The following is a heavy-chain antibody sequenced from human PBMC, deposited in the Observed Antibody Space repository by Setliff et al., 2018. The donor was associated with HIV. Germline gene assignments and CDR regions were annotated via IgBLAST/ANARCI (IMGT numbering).Heavy chain of an antibody. D-gene: IGHD3-9*01. CDR3: ARALDFLTEQLNWFFPL. J-gene: IGHJ2*01. V-gene: IGHV5-51*01. Sequence: GESLKISCKGSAYSFTTFWIAWVRQMPGKGLEWMGIIYPGDSDTRYSPSFQGQVTISVDKSISTAYLQWNSLKASDTAIYYCARALDFLTEQLNWFFPLWGRGTLVTVSS. CDR2: IYPGDSDT. CDR1: AYSFTTFW.